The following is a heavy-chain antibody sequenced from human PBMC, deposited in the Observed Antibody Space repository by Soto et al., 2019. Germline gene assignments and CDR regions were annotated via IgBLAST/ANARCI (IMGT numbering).Heavy chain of an antibody. D-gene: IGHD1-1*01. Sequence: QVQLQQWGAGLLKPSETLSLTCAVYGGFVSSGSYYWSWIRQPPGKGLEWIGEMSHSGGTHFNPSLKRRVAISVDTSETQFSPKMSSVTAAEMALYYCARVERWTATTVVDAFDIWGPGTMVTVSS. CDR3: ARVERWTATTVVDAFDI. CDR2: MSHSGGT. CDR1: GGFVSSGSYY. V-gene: IGHV4-34*01. J-gene: IGHJ3*02.